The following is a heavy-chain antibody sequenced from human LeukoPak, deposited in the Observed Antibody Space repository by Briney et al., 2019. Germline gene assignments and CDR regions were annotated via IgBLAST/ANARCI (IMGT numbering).Heavy chain of an antibody. J-gene: IGHJ6*02. CDR1: GFTFSSYA. V-gene: IGHV3-30*04. D-gene: IGHD3-22*01. Sequence: GGSLRLSCAASGFTFSSYAMHWVRQAPGKGLEWVAVISYDGSNKYYADSVKGRFTISRDNSKNTLYLQMNSLRAEDTAVYYCARVGYYYDSSGYYYAHYYYYYGMDVWGQGTTVTVSS. CDR3: ARVGYYYDSSGYYYAHYYYYYGMDV. CDR2: ISYDGSNK.